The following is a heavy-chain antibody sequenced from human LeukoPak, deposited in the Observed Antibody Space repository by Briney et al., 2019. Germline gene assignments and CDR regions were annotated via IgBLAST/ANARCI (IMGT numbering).Heavy chain of an antibody. CDR2: ISAYNGNT. CDR3: ARDGIVLLPPAIWSIESGYESDSYYYMDV. J-gene: IGHJ6*03. Sequence: ASVKVSCKASGYTFTSYGISWVRQAPGQGLEWMGWISAYNGNTNYAQKLQGRVTMTTDTSTSTAYMELRSLRSDDTAVYYCARDGIVLLPPAIWSIESGYESDSYYYMDVWGKGTTVTVSS. V-gene: IGHV1-18*01. CDR1: GYTFTSYG. D-gene: IGHD2-2*01.